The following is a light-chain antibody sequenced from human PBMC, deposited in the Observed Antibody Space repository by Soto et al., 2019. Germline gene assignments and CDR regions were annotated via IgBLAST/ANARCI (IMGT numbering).Light chain of an antibody. CDR3: HSYDRSLSGVI. CDR1: SSNIGAGYD. Sequence: QSVLTQPPSVSGTLGQRVTISCTGSSSNIGAGYDVQWYQQLPGTAPKLLIHSNTNRPSGVPDRFSASKSGTSASLAITGLQAEDEAVYHCHSYDRSLSGVIFGGGTKLTVL. CDR2: SNT. V-gene: IGLV1-40*01. J-gene: IGLJ2*01.